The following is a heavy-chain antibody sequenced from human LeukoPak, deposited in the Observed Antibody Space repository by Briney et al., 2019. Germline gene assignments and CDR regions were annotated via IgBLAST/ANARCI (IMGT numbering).Heavy chain of an antibody. D-gene: IGHD3-10*01. CDR2: IKEDGSEK. CDR1: GFSFSSYW. Sequence: TGGSLRLSCAVSGFSFSSYWMTWVRQAPGKGLEWVAKIKEDGSEKYYVDSVKGRFTVSRDNVKNSLFLQMNSLRAKDTAAYYCARLHSAVYYGDAFDIWGQGTMVTVSS. V-gene: IGHV3-7*03. CDR3: ARLHSAVYYGDAFDI. J-gene: IGHJ3*02.